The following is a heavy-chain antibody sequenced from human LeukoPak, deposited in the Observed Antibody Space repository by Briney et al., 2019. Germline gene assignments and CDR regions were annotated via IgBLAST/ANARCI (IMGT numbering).Heavy chain of an antibody. CDR2: INPSGGST. J-gene: IGHJ5*02. CDR3: ASEPYCGGDCYSSWFDP. Sequence: GASVKVSCKASGYTFTSYYMHWVRQAPGQGLEWMGIINPSGGSTSYAQKFQGRVTMTRDTSTSTVYMELSSLRSEDTAVYYCASEPYCGGDCYSSWFDPWGQGTLVTVSS. V-gene: IGHV1-46*01. CDR1: GYTFTSYY. D-gene: IGHD2-21*02.